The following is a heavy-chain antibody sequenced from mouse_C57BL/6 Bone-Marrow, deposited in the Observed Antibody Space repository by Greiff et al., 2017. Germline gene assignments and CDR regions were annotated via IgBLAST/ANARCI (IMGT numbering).Heavy chain of an antibody. V-gene: IGHV5-9-1*02. J-gene: IGHJ3*01. CDR1: GFTFSSYA. CDR2: ISSGGDYI. CDR3: TRVGSPWFAY. Sequence: EVKLMESGEGLVKPGGSLKLSCAASGFTFSSYAMSWVRQTPEKRLEWVAYISSGGDYIYYADTVKGRFTISRDNARNTLYLQMSSLKSEDTAMYYCTRVGSPWFAYWGQGTLVTVSA.